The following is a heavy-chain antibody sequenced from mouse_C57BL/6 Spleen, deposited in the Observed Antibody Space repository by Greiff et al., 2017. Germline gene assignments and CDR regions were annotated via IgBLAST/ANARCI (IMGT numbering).Heavy chain of an antibody. CDR3: ARCWDDYFDY. V-gene: IGHV1-81*01. CDR2: IYPRSGNT. CDR1: GYTFTSYG. J-gene: IGHJ2*01. Sequence: QAQLKQSGAELARPGASVKLSCKASGYTFTSYGISWVKQRTGQGLEWIGEIYPRSGNTYYNEKFKGKATLTADKSSSTAYMELRSLTSEDSAVYFCARCWDDYFDYWGQGTTLTVSS. D-gene: IGHD4-1*01.